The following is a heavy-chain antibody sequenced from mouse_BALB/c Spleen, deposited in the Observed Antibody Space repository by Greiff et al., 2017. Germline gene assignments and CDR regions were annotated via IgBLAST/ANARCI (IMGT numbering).Heavy chain of an antibody. Sequence: QVQLKESGAELVRPGTSVKVSCKASGYAFTNYLIEWVKQRPGQGLEWIGVINPGSGGTNYNEKFKGKATLTADKSSSTAYMQLSSLTSDDSAVYFCARSDYGKMDYWGQGTSVTVSS. D-gene: IGHD2-1*01. CDR2: INPGSGGT. J-gene: IGHJ4*01. CDR1: GYAFTNYL. V-gene: IGHV1-54*01. CDR3: ARSDYGKMDY.